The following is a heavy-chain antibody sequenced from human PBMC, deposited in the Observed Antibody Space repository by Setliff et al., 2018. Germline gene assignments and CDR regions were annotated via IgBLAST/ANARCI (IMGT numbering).Heavy chain of an antibody. J-gene: IGHJ5*02. CDR1: GFTFSTYA. V-gene: IGHV3-23*01. D-gene: IGHD3-10*01. CDR2: ISGSGSSA. Sequence: GGSLRLSCAASGFTFSTYAVSWVRQAPGKGLEWVSSISGSGSSAYYADSVKGRFTISRDNSKNTLYLQMNSLRAEDTAVYYCAKNGFGVVALGVNNWFDPWGQGTLVTVSS. CDR3: AKNGFGVVALGVNNWFDP.